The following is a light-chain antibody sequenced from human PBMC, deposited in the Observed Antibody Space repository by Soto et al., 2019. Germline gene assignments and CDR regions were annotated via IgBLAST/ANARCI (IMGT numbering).Light chain of an antibody. J-gene: IGKJ1*01. V-gene: IGKV3-15*01. CDR1: QSVSSE. CDR2: GAS. CDR3: QQYNNWPPST. Sequence: EIVLTQSPATLSLPPGERATLSCRAGQSVSSELAGYQQEPGQAPRLLVYGASTRATGIPARFSGSGSGTEFTLTISSLQSEDFAVYYCQQYNNWPPSTFGQGTKVDI.